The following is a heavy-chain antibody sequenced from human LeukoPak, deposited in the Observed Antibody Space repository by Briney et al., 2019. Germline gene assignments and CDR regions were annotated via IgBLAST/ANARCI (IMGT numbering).Heavy chain of an antibody. Sequence: PGGSLRLSCAASGFTFSSYGMHWVRQAPGKALEWVALIWYDGSNKYYADSVKGRFTIYRHNSKNTLYLQMNSLRAEDTAVYYCAKPEPPYDSSGSPAYWGQGTLVTVSS. CDR3: AKPEPPYDSSGSPAY. D-gene: IGHD3-22*01. J-gene: IGHJ4*02. V-gene: IGHV3-33*06. CDR2: IWYDGSNK. CDR1: GFTFSSYG.